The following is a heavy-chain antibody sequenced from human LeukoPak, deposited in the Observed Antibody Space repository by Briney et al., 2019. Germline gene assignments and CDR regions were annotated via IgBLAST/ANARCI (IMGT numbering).Heavy chain of an antibody. D-gene: IGHD3-22*01. CDR3: ATRNSSGSTFDY. CDR1: GFTFSSYG. Sequence: GGSLRLSCAASGFTFSSYGMHWVRQAPGKGLEWVAVIWYDGSNKYYADSVKGRFTISRDNSKNTLYLQMNSLRAEDTAVYYCATRNSSGSTFDYWGQGTLVTVSS. J-gene: IGHJ4*02. V-gene: IGHV3-33*01. CDR2: IWYDGSNK.